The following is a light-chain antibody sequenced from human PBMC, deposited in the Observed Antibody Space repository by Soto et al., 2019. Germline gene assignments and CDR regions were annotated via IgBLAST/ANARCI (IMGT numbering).Light chain of an antibody. Sequence: EIVMTLSPATLSVSPGERVTLSCKASQSVSSDLAWYQQKPGQTPRLLIYGASTRATGIPVRFSGSGSGTEFTLTITSLQSEDFAVYYCQQYNSWPPTFGQGTKVEFQ. CDR3: QQYNSWPPT. CDR1: QSVSSD. V-gene: IGKV3-15*01. J-gene: IGKJ1*01. CDR2: GAS.